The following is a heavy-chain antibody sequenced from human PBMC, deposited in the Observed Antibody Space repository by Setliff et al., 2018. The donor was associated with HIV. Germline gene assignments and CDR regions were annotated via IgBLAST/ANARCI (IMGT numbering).Heavy chain of an antibody. J-gene: IGHJ4*02. CDR1: GGSIRSYY. D-gene: IGHD3-10*01. CDR3: ASRLPLSSGSAFAY. CDR2: IYGSGST. V-gene: IGHV4-4*07. Sequence: SETLSLTCTVSGGSIRSYYWSWIRQPAGKGLEWIGRIYGSGSTNYNPSLESRVTMSVDTSKNQFSLKLTSVTAADTSVYFCASRLPLSSGSAFAYWGQGTLVTVSS.